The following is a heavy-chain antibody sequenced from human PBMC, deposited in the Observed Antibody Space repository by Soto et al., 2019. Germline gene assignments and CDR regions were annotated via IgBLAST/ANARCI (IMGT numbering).Heavy chain of an antibody. Sequence: PGESLKLSCKGSGYSFTSYWIAWVRQMPGKGLEWMGTIYPGDSDTRYSPSLQGQVTISADKSISTAYLQWSSLKASDTAMYYCARRGEAFNWFDPWGQGTLVTVSS. CDR1: GYSFTSYW. D-gene: IGHD3-10*01. V-gene: IGHV5-51*01. J-gene: IGHJ5*02. CDR2: IYPGDSDT. CDR3: ARRGEAFNWFDP.